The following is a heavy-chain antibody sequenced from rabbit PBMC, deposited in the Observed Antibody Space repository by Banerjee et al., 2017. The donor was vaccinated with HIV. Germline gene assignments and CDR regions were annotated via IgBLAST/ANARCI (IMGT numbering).Heavy chain of an antibody. CDR3: ARDLAGVIGWNFNL. D-gene: IGHD4-1*01. Sequence: WIACIYTGSSGSTYYASWAKGRFTISRSTSLNTVDLKMTSLTVADTATYFCARDLAGVIGWNFNLWGP. J-gene: IGHJ4*01. CDR2: IYTGSSGST. V-gene: IGHV1S43*01.